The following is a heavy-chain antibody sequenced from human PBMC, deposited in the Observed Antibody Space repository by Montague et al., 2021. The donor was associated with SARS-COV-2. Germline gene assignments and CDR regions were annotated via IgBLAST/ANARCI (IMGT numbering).Heavy chain of an antibody. D-gene: IGHD3-10*01. CDR3: ARATSVRGAVNWFDP. Sequence: SETLSPTRAVSGGSISSHYWSFIRQPPGKGLEWIAYINYSGGTNYNPSLKSRVTISVDTSKNHFSLQLRSVTPADTAVYFCARATSVRGAVNWFDPWGQGTLVTVSS. CDR2: INYSGGT. V-gene: IGHV4-59*11. CDR1: GGSISSHY. J-gene: IGHJ5*02.